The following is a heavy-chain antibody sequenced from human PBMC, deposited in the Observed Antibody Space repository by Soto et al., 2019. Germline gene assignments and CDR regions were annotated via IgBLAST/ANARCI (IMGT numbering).Heavy chain of an antibody. V-gene: IGHV3-48*03. CDR3: ARYYDYSGYFDH. J-gene: IGHJ4*02. Sequence: LRLSCAASGLTFSSYEMNWVRQAPGKGLEWVSYISSSGSTIYYADSVKGRFTISRDNAKNSLYLQMNSLRAEDTAVYYCARYYDYSGYFDHWGQGTLVTVSS. CDR2: ISSSGSTI. D-gene: IGHD3-16*01. CDR1: GLTFSSYE.